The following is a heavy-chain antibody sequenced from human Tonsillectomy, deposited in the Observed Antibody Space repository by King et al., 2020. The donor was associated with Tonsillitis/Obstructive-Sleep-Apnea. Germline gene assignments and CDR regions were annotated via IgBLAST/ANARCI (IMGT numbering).Heavy chain of an antibody. J-gene: IGHJ4*02. V-gene: IGHV4-34*01. CDR3: ARGLRDIVVVPAAMPHFDY. CDR2: INHSGST. D-gene: IGHD2-2*01. Sequence: VQLQQWGAGLLKPSETLSLTCAVYGGSFSGYYWSWIRQPPGKGLEWIGEINHSGSTNYNPSLKSRVTISVDTSKNQFSLKLSSVTAADTAVYYCARGLRDIVVVPAAMPHFDYWGQGTLVTVSS. CDR1: GGSFSGYY.